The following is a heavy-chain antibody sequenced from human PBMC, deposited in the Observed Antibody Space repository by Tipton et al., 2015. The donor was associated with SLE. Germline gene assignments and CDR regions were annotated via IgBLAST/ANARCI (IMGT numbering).Heavy chain of an antibody. CDR2: IYYSGST. Sequence: LRLSCTVSGGSISSYYWSWIRQPPGKGLEWIGYIYYSGSTNYNPSLKSRVTISVDTSKNPFSLKLSSVTAADPAVYYCARWAGPTVNFDYWGQGTLVTVSS. J-gene: IGHJ4*02. CDR1: GGSISSYY. V-gene: IGHV4-59*01. D-gene: IGHD4-11*01. CDR3: ARWAGPTVNFDY.